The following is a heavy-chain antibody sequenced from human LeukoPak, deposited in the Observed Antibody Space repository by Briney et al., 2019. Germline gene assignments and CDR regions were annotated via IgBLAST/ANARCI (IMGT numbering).Heavy chain of an antibody. CDR3: ARDPHFFGGAGCFDI. Sequence: PGRSLRLSCAASGFTFSSYAMHWVRQAPGKGLEWVAVISYAGSTKYYADSVKGRFTISRDNSKNTLYMQMNSLRAEDTAVYYCARDPHFFGGAGCFDIWGQGTMVTVSS. CDR1: GFTFSSYA. CDR2: ISYAGSTK. D-gene: IGHD2/OR15-2a*01. J-gene: IGHJ3*02. V-gene: IGHV3-30-3*01.